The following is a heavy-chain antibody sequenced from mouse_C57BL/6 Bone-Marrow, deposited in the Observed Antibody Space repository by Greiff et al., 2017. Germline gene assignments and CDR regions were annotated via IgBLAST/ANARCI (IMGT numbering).Heavy chain of an antibody. CDR3: ACLLWLRRAWFAY. D-gene: IGHD2-2*01. Sequence: QVQLTQSVPELVKPGASVKISCKASGYAFSSSWMNWVKQRPGKGLEWIGRIYPGDGDTNYNGKFKGKATLTADKSSSTAYMQLSSLTSEDSAVYFCACLLWLRRAWFAYWGQGTLVTVSA. CDR2: IYPGDGDT. CDR1: GYAFSSSW. V-gene: IGHV1-82*01. J-gene: IGHJ3*01.